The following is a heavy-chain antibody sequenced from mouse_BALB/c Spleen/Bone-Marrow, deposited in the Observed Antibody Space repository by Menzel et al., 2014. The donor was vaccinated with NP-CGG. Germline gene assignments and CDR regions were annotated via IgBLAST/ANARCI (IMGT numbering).Heavy chain of an antibody. V-gene: IGHV1-14*01. Sequence: EVQLQQSGPELVKPGASVKMSCKASGYTFTSYVLHWVKRKPGQGLEWIGYINPYNDGTKSNEKFKGKATLTPDKSSSTAYMELSSLTSEDSAVYYCAREDGYYGMDYWGQGTSVTVSS. J-gene: IGHJ4*01. D-gene: IGHD2-3*01. CDR3: AREDGYYGMDY. CDR1: GYTFTSYV. CDR2: INPYNDGT.